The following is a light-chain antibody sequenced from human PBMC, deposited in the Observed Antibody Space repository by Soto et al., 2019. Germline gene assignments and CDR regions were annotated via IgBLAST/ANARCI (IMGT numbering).Light chain of an antibody. Sequence: EIVLTQSLATLALSPLERGSLXCRASQSVSSYLAWYQQKPGQAPRLLIYDASNRATGIPARFSGSGSGTDFTLTISSLQPEDFAVYYCQQRNSWITFGQGTRLENK. CDR3: QQRNSWIT. CDR2: DAS. V-gene: IGKV3-11*01. CDR1: QSVSSY. J-gene: IGKJ5*01.